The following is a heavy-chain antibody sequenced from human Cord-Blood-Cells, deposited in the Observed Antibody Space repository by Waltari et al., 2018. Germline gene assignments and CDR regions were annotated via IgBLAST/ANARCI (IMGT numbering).Heavy chain of an antibody. Sequence: QVQLVESGGGVVQPGRSLRLSCAGSGFPLRSYAMHWVRQAPGKGLEWVAVISYDGSNKYYADSVKGRFTISRDNSKNTLYLQMNSLRAEDTAVYYCARGLDIVATIDYWGQGTLVTVSS. CDR1: GFPLRSYA. J-gene: IGHJ4*02. V-gene: IGHV3-30-3*01. CDR2: ISYDGSNK. D-gene: IGHD5-12*01. CDR3: ARGLDIVATIDY.